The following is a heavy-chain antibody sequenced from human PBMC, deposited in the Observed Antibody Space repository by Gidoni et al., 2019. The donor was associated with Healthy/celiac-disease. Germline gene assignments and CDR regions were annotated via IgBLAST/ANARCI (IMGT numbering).Heavy chain of an antibody. CDR2: IYYSGST. D-gene: IGHD4-17*01. Sequence: QVQLQESGPGLVKPSETLSLTCTVSGGSISSYSWSWIRQPPGKGLEWIGYIYYSGSTNYNPSLKSRVTISVDTPKNQFSLKLSSVTAADTAVYYCARSPTARWFDPWGQGTLVTVSS. CDR1: GGSISSYS. J-gene: IGHJ5*02. CDR3: ARSPTARWFDP. V-gene: IGHV4-59*01.